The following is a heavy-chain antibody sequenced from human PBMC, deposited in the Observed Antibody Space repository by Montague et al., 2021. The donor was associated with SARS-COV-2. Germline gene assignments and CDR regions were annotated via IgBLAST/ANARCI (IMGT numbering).Heavy chain of an antibody. D-gene: IGHD3-10*01. CDR1: GFTFSSYA. CDR2: ISSNGGST. J-gene: IGHJ6*03. V-gene: IGHV3-64*01. CDR3: AREGWRITMVRGVYYMDV. Sequence: SLRLSCVASGFTFSSYAMHWVRQAPGKGLEYVSAISSNGGSTYYANSXKVRFTISRDNSKNTLYLQMGSLRAEDMAVYYCAREGWRITMVRGVYYMDVWGKGTTVTVSS.